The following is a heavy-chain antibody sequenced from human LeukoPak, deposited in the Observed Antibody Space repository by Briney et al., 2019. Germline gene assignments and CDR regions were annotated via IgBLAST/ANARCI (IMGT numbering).Heavy chain of an antibody. Sequence: GGSLRLSCAASGFTFCSYAMHWVRQAPGKGLEWVAVISYDGSNKYYADSVKGRFTISRDNSKNTLYLQMNSLRAEDTAVYYCARVRRFSVGAFDIWGQGTMVTVSS. V-gene: IGHV3-30*01. CDR2: ISYDGSNK. CDR1: GFTFCSYA. J-gene: IGHJ3*02. D-gene: IGHD3-16*01. CDR3: ARVRRFSVGAFDI.